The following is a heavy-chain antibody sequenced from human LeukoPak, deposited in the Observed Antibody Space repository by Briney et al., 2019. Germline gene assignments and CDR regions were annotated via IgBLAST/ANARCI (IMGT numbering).Heavy chain of an antibody. D-gene: IGHD3-22*01. CDR3: ARGDYYDSSGSEF. J-gene: IGHJ3*01. CDR2: IWYDGSNK. CDR1: GFTFSSYG. Sequence: PGGSLRLSCAASGFTFSSYGMHWVRQAPGKGLEWVAVIWYDGSNKYYADSVKGRFTISRDNSKNTLYLQMNSLRAEDTAVYYCARGDYYDSSGSEFWGQGTMVTVSS. V-gene: IGHV3-33*01.